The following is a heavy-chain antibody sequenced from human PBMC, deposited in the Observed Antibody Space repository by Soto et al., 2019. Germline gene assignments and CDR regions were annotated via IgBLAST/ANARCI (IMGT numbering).Heavy chain of an antibody. Sequence: GGSLLLSRAPSGFIFGAYYMSWIRQAPVQGLEWLSYIISDTSTISYADSVKGRLTISRDNTKNFLYLQMNSLRAEDTGVYFCARDLKAVVNQIRYNRYGLGVWGQGTTFTVSS. CDR3: ARDLKAVVNQIRYNRYGLGV. D-gene: IGHD3-22*01. V-gene: IGHV3-11*01. CDR1: GFIFGAYY. CDR2: IISDTSTI. J-gene: IGHJ6*02.